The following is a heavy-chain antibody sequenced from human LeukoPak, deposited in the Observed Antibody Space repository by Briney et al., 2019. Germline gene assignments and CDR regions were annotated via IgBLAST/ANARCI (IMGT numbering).Heavy chain of an antibody. CDR1: GLTFSDYY. Sequence: PGGSLRLSCAASGLTFSDYYMSWIRQAPGKGLEWVSYISSSSSTIYYADSVKGRFTISRDNAKNSLYLQMNSLRADDTAVYYCARLYISSDYDILTGYNPGTFDCWGQGTLVTVSS. CDR3: ARLYISSDYDILTGYNPGTFDC. J-gene: IGHJ4*02. V-gene: IGHV3-11*01. CDR2: ISSSSSTI. D-gene: IGHD3-9*01.